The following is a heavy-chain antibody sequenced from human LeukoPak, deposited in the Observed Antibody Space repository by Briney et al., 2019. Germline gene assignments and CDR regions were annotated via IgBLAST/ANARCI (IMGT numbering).Heavy chain of an antibody. CDR1: GFTFSSYA. Sequence: GGSLRLSCAASGFTFSSYAMSWVRQAPGKGLEWVSAISGSGGSTYNADSVKGRFTISRDNSKNTLYLQMNSLRAEDTAVYYCAARPPAIPYGMDVWGQGTTVTVSS. J-gene: IGHJ6*02. D-gene: IGHD5-18*01. CDR3: AARPPAIPYGMDV. V-gene: IGHV3-23*01. CDR2: ISGSGGST.